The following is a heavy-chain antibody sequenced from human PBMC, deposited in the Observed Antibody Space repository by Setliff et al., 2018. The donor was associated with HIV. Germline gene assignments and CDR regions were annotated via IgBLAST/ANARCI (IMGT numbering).Heavy chain of an antibody. D-gene: IGHD6-13*01. CDR3: ARDRQIAAAGRSNYYYGMDV. CDR2: INDSGTT. J-gene: IGHJ6*02. CDR1: GFTVSSNY. V-gene: IGHV3-53*01. Sequence: PGGSLRLSCAASGFTVSSNYMTWVRQVPGKGLEWVSVINDSGTTKYADSVKGRFTISRDNSKNTVFLQMNSLRAEDTAVYYCARDRQIAAAGRSNYYYGMDVWGQGTTVTVSS.